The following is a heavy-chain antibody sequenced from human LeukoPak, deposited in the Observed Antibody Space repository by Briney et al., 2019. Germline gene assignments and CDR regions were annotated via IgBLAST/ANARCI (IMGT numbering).Heavy chain of an antibody. D-gene: IGHD5-12*01. J-gene: IGHJ4*02. Sequence: PGGSLRLSCAASGFTFSSYWMSWVRQAPGKGLEWVANIKQDGSEKYYVDSVEGRFTISRDNAKNSLYLQMNSLRAEDTAVYYCARVVLYSGYDWWGGDPYYYFDYWGQGTLVTVSS. V-gene: IGHV3-7*01. CDR2: IKQDGSEK. CDR3: ARVVLYSGYDWWGGDPYYYFDY. CDR1: GFTFSSYW.